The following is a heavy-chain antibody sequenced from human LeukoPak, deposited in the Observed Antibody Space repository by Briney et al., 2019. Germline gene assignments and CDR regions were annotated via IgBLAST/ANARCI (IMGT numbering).Heavy chain of an antibody. CDR1: GYTFIGYY. Sequence: ASVKVSCKASGYTFIGYYMHWVRQAPGQGLEWMGWINPNSGGTNYAQKFQGRVTMTRDTSISTAYMELSRLRSDDTAVYYCARDYPIKPYDSSGYWKVGAFDIWGQGTMVTVSS. CDR3: ARDYPIKPYDSSGYWKVGAFDI. V-gene: IGHV1-2*02. J-gene: IGHJ3*02. D-gene: IGHD3-22*01. CDR2: INPNSGGT.